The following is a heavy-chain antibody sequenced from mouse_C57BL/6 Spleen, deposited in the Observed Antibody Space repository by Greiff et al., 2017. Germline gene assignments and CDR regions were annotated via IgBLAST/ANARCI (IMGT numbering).Heavy chain of an antibody. CDR1: DYTFTSYW. J-gene: IGHJ4*01. CDR2: IHPNSGST. CDR3: ASGVYYAMDY. Sequence: QVQLQQPGAELVKPGASVKLSCKASDYTFTSYWMHWVKQRPGQGLEWIGMIHPNSGSTNYNEKFKSKATLTVDKSSSTAYMQLSSLTSEDSAVYYCASGVYYAMDYWGQGTSVTVSS. V-gene: IGHV1-64*01.